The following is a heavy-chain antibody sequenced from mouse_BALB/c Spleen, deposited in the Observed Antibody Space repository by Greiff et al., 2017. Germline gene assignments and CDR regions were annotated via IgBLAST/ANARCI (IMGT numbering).Heavy chain of an antibody. J-gene: IGHJ4*01. D-gene: IGHD2-1*01. V-gene: IGHV2-6-5*01. Sequence: VKLVESGPGLVAPSQSLSITCTVSGFSLTDYGVSWIRQPPGKGLEWLGVIWGGGSTYYNSALKSRLSISKDNSKSQVFLKMNSLQTDDTAMYYCAKHSYGNYGYYAMDYWGQGTSVTVSS. CDR3: AKHSYGNYGYYAMDY. CDR2: IWGGGST. CDR1: GFSLTDYG.